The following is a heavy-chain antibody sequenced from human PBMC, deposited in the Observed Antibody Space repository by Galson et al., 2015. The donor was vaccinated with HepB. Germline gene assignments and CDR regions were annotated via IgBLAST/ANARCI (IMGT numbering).Heavy chain of an antibody. D-gene: IGHD1-26*01. J-gene: IGHJ3*02. CDR1: GFTFSSYA. Sequence: SLRLSCAASGFTFSSYAMSWVRQAPGKGLEWVSAISGSGGSTYYADSVKGRFTISRDNSKNTLYLQMNSLRAEDTAVYYCAKDNSWEGDAFDIWGQGTMVTVSS. V-gene: IGHV3-23*01. CDR3: AKDNSWEGDAFDI. CDR2: ISGSGGST.